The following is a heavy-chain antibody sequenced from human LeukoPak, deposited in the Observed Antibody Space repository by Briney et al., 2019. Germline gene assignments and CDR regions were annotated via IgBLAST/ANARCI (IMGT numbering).Heavy chain of an antibody. CDR2: ISYDGSSK. J-gene: IGHJ4*02. Sequence: DPGTSLRLSCAASGFPFSSYGMHWVRQAPGKGLEWVAVISYDGSSKYYADSVKGRFTISRDNSKNTLYLQMNSLRAEDTAVYYCVRDRIEMTREGYFDYWGQGTLVTVSS. V-gene: IGHV3-30*03. D-gene: IGHD5-24*01. CDR1: GFPFSSYG. CDR3: VRDRIEMTREGYFDY.